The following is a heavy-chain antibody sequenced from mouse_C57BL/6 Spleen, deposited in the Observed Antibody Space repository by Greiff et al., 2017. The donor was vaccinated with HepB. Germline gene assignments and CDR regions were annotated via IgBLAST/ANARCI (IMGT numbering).Heavy chain of an antibody. CDR3: AKRGYAMDY. CDR2: IWRGGST. CDR1: GFSLTSYG. V-gene: IGHV2-5*01. J-gene: IGHJ4*01. Sequence: VKVVESGPGLVQPSQSLSITCTVSGFSLTSYGVHWVRQSPGKGLEWLGVIWRGGSTDYNAAFMSRLSITKDNSKSQVFFKMNSLQADDTAIYYCAKRGYAMDYWGQGTSVTVSS.